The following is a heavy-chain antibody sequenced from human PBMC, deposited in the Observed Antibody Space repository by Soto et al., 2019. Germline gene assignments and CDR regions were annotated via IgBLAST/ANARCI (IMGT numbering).Heavy chain of an antibody. D-gene: IGHD3-10*01. CDR3: AKDLGEPYGMDV. CDR2: ISYDGSNK. CDR1: GFTFSSYG. V-gene: IGHV3-30*18. J-gene: IGHJ6*02. Sequence: PGGSLRLSCAASGFTFSSYGMHWVRQAPGKGLEWVAVISYDGSNKYYADSVKGRFTISRDNSKNTLYLQMNSLRAEDTAVYYCAKDLGEPYGMDVWGQGTTVTV.